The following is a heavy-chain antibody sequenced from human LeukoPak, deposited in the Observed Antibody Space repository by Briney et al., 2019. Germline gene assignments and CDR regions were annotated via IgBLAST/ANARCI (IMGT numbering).Heavy chain of an antibody. Sequence: PSETLSLTCTVSGGSISSSSYYWGWIRQPPGKGLEWIGSIYYSGSTYYNPSLKSRVTISVDTSKNQFSLKLSSVTAADTAVYYCARRVLGYCSSTSCYSTHPGDDAFDIWGQGTMVTVSS. J-gene: IGHJ3*02. CDR3: ARRVLGYCSSTSCYSTHPGDDAFDI. CDR1: GGSISSSSYY. V-gene: IGHV4-39*01. D-gene: IGHD2-2*02. CDR2: IYYSGST.